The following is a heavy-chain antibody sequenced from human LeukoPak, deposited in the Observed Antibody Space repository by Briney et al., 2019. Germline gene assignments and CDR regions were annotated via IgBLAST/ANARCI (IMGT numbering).Heavy chain of an antibody. V-gene: IGHV3-66*01. Sequence: GGSLRLSCAASGFTVSSNYVSWVRQAPGKGLEWVSVIYSGGSTYYADSVKGGFTISRDNSKNTLYLQMNSLRAEDTAVYYCARAMGSGSYYNSPYYYYMDVWGKGTTVTISS. D-gene: IGHD3-10*01. J-gene: IGHJ6*03. CDR2: IYSGGST. CDR3: ARAMGSGSYYNSPYYYYMDV. CDR1: GFTVSSNY.